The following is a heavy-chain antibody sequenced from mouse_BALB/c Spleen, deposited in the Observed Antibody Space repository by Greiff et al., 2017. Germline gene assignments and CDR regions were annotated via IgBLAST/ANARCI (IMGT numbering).Heavy chain of an antibody. CDR2: ISSGGSYT. CDR3: ARDRSLDV. CDR1: GFTFSSYA. V-gene: IGHV5-9-4*01. Sequence: EVQVVESGGGLVKPGGSLKLSCAASGFTFSSYAMSWVRQSPEKRLEWVAEISSGGSYTYYPDTVTGRFTISRDNAKNTLYLEMSSLRSEDTAMYYCARDRSLDVWGAGTTVTVSS. J-gene: IGHJ1*01.